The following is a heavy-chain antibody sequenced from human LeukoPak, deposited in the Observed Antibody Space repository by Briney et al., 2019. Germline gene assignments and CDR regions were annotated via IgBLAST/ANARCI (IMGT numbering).Heavy chain of an antibody. J-gene: IGHJ4*02. Sequence: PGGSLRLSCATSGITFSRYWMTWVRQAPGKGLEWVANIKQDGSEKYYVDSVKGRFTISRDSAKNSLYLQMNSLRAEDTAVYYCARDHRWGFDYWGRGTLVTVSS. CDR3: ARDHRWGFDY. D-gene: IGHD7-27*01. V-gene: IGHV3-7*01. CDR2: IKQDGSEK. CDR1: GITFSRYW.